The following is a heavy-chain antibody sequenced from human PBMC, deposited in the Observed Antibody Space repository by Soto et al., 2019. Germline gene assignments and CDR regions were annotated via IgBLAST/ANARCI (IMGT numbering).Heavy chain of an antibody. CDR2: INHSGST. J-gene: IGHJ4*02. CDR3: ARGIYRQSYGSEY. D-gene: IGHD5-18*01. V-gene: IGHV4-34*01. Sequence: ILHPPGKGLEWIGEINHSGSTNYNPSLKSRVTISVDTSKNQFSLKLSSVTAADTAVYYCARGIYRQSYGSEYWGQGTLVTVSS.